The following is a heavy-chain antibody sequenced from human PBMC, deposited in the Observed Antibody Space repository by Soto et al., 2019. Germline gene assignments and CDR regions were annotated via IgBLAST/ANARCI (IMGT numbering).Heavy chain of an antibody. D-gene: IGHD6-19*01. Sequence: QVQLVQSGAEVKKPGASVKVSCKASGYTFTSYGISWVRQAPGQGLEWMGWISAYNGNTNYAQKLQARVTMTTDTSQSTAKMEQRSLRSDDTAVYYYERVETSGWSASDYWGQGPLVTVSS. J-gene: IGHJ4*02. CDR2: ISAYNGNT. V-gene: IGHV1-18*01. CDR3: ERVETSGWSASDY. CDR1: GYTFTSYG.